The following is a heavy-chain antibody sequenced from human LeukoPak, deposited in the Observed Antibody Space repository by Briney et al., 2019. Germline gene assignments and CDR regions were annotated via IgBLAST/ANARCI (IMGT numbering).Heavy chain of an antibody. CDR2: IIPIFGTA. V-gene: IGHV1-69*01. D-gene: IGHD4-17*01. Sequence: GASVKVSCKASGGTFSSYAISWVRQAPGQGLEWMGGIIPIFGTANYAQKFQDRVTITADESTSTAYMELSSLRSEDTAVYYCARERGYGDLQYFGYWGQGTLVTVSS. CDR3: ARERGYGDLQYFGY. CDR1: GGTFSSYA. J-gene: IGHJ4*02.